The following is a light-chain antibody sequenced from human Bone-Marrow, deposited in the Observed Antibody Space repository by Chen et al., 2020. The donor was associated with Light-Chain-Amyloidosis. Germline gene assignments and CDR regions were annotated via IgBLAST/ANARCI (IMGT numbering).Light chain of an antibody. V-gene: IGKV2-28*01. CDR2: LGS. CDR1: QSLLHFNGYNY. CDR3: MQALQTSFT. J-gene: IGKJ3*01. Sequence: DIVMTQSPLSLPVPPGEPASISCRSSQSLLHFNGYNYLDWYLQKPGQSPQLLIYLGSNRASGVPDRFSGSGSGTDFTLKISRVEAEDVGVYYCMQALQTSFTFGPGTKVDIK.